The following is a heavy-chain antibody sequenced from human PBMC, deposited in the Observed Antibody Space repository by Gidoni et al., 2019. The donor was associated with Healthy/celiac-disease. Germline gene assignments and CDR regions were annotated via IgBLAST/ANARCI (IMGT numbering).Heavy chain of an antibody. J-gene: IGHJ3*02. CDR3: AREAILHPLYCSSTSCDAFDI. V-gene: IGHV3-74*01. CDR2: INSDGSRT. D-gene: IGHD2-2*01. CDR1: GSTFSTYW. Sequence: EVQLVESGGGLVQPGGSLRLSCAASGSTFSTYWLHWVRQAPGKGLVWVSRINSDGSRTSYADSVKGRFTISRDNAKNTLYLQMNSLRAEDTAVYYCAREAILHPLYCSSTSCDAFDIWGQGTMVTVSS.